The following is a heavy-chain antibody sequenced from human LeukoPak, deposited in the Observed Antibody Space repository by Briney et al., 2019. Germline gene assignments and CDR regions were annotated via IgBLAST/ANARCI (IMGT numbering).Heavy chain of an antibody. CDR2: ISSSSSYI. J-gene: IGHJ4*02. D-gene: IGHD3-22*01. Sequence: GGSLRLSFAASGFTFSSYSMNWVRQAPRKGLEWVSSISSSSSYIYYADSVKGRFTISRDNAKNSLYLQMNSLRAEDTAVYYCARDLSAWDDSSGYSDYWGQGTLVTVSS. V-gene: IGHV3-21*04. CDR3: ARDLSAWDDSSGYSDY. CDR1: GFTFSSYS.